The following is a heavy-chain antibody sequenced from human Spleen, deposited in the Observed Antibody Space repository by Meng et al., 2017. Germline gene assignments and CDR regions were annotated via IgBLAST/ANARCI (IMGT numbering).Heavy chain of an antibody. D-gene: IGHD4-11*01. Sequence: QLQQHTCGAGKFEASVILSLTGVVSGCSFCDLNWSGLGQPQGKGREWIGEINHSGRTNYNPSLESRATISVDTSKNTLSLKLSSVTAADSAVYYCARGPTTMAHDFDYWGQGTLVTVSS. V-gene: IGHV4-34*01. CDR2: INHSGRT. CDR1: GCSFCDLN. J-gene: IGHJ4*02. CDR3: ARGPTTMAHDFDY.